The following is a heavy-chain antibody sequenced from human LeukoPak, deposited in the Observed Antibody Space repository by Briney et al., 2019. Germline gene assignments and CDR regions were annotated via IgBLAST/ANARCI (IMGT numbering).Heavy chain of an antibody. V-gene: IGHV3-23*01. CDR2: ISVSGSST. Sequence: GGSLRLSCAASGFTFSSYAMSWVRQAPGKGLEWVSGISVSGSSTYYADSVKGRFTISRDNSKNTLYLQMNSLRAEDTAVYYCAKQYSGSYYCDYWGQGTLVTVSS. D-gene: IGHD1-26*01. CDR3: AKQYSGSYYCDY. J-gene: IGHJ4*02. CDR1: GFTFSSYA.